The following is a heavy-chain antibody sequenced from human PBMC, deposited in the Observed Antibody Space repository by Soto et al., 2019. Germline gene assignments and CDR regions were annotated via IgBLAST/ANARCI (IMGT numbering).Heavy chain of an antibody. D-gene: IGHD4-17*01. V-gene: IGHV4-31*02. Sequence: HPGKGLEWMEYISYSGSTFSNPSLKTRVALSTDTSKNQFSLKLTSVTAADTAVYYFASRNPGVRYVPVLAYWGHGTPVPVS. CDR3: ASRNPGVRYVPVLAY. CDR2: ISYSGST. J-gene: IGHJ4*01.